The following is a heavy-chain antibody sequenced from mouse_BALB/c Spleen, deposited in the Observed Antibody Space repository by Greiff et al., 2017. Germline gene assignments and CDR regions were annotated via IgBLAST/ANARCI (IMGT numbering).Heavy chain of an antibody. CDR1: GYSITSDYA. CDR2: ISYSGST. J-gene: IGHJ4*01. Sequence: EVKLVESGPGLVKPSQSLSLTCTVTGYSITSDYAWNWIRQFPGNKLEWMGYISYSGSTSYNPSLKSRISITRDTSKNQFFLQLNSVTTEDTATYYCARLGSSSYAMDYWGQGTSVTVSS. D-gene: IGHD1-1*01. V-gene: IGHV3-2*02. CDR3: ARLGSSSYAMDY.